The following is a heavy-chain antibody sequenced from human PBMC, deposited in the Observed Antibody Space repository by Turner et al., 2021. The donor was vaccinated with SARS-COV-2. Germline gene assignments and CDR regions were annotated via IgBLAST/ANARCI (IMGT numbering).Heavy chain of an antibody. V-gene: IGHV4-39*01. CDR1: GGSISTTNHY. CDR2: IAYTGRT. Sequence: QLQLQESGPGLVTPSETLFLPCAVSGGSISTTNHYWGWIRQPPGKGLEWIGSIAYTGRTFYTPSLKSRVTLSMDTSKNHFSLKVTSVTAADTAVYYCARQGGVDYWGQGTLVTVSS. J-gene: IGHJ4*02. CDR3: ARQGGVDY.